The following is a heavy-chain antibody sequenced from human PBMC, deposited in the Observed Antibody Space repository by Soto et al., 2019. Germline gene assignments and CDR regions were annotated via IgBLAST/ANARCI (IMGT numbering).Heavy chain of an antibody. J-gene: IGHJ5*02. V-gene: IGHV4-30-2*01. CDR2: ISHTGST. CDR3: ARAAGPYFGTWFDP. D-gene: IGHD3-10*01. CDR1: GGSISSGNSYS. Sequence: SETLSLTCAFSGGSISSGNSYSWSWIRQPPGQGVAWIGSISHTGSTAYAPSLKSRVTMSVDKSKSQFSLKLSSVTAADMGVYYCARAAGPYFGTWFDPWGQGTLVTVSS.